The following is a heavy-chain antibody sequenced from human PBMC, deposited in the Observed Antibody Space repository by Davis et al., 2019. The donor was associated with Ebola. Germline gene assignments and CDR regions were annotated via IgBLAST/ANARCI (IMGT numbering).Heavy chain of an antibody. Sequence: PSETLSLTCAISAGSLSDYYWSWFRQSPQMGLEWIGEISHDGGINYNPSLQSRLTISVDTSRNQFSLKVTSVTAADTATYYCARSKRCSGYSCQLEPFDYWGQGTLVTISS. CDR1: AGSLSDYY. J-gene: IGHJ4*02. CDR3: ARSKRCSGYSCQLEPFDY. D-gene: IGHD3-22*01. V-gene: IGHV4-34*01. CDR2: ISHDGGI.